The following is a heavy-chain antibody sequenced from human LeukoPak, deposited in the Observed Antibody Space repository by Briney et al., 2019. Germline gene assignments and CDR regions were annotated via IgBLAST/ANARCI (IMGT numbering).Heavy chain of an antibody. Sequence: GGSLRLSCAASGFTFSSYWMHWVRQAPGKGLVWVSRINIDGSSTSYADSVKGRFPILRDNAKNTVYLQLNSLRAEDTAVYYCARDHRRGGTIDYWGQGTLVTVSS. D-gene: IGHD1/OR15-1a*01. CDR2: INIDGSST. CDR1: GFTFSSYW. CDR3: ARDHRRGGTIDY. V-gene: IGHV3-74*01. J-gene: IGHJ4*02.